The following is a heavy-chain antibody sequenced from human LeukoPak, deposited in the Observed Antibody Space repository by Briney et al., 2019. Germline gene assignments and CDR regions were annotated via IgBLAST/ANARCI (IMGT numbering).Heavy chain of an antibody. V-gene: IGHV4-31*03. CDR2: IFYSGNT. CDR1: GGSISSGAYY. CDR3: ASENCSGTSCSSFDY. J-gene: IGHJ4*02. Sequence: SETLSLTCTVSGGSISSGAYYWSWIRQHPGKGLEWIGYIFYSGNTYYNPSLKSRVTISVDTSKNQFSLTLNSVTAADTAVYCCASENCSGTSCSSFDYWGQGTLVTVSS. D-gene: IGHD2-2*01.